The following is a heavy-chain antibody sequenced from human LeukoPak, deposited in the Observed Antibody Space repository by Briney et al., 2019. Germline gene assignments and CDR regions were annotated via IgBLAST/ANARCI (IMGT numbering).Heavy chain of an antibody. V-gene: IGHV3-9*01. J-gene: IGHJ4*02. CDR3: AKGGGYCSSTSCFYFDY. CDR2: ISWNSGSI. CDR1: GFTFDDYA. Sequence: GGSLRLSCAASGFTFDDYAMHWVRQAPGKGLEWVSGISWNSGSIGYADSVKGRFTISRDNAKNSLYLQMNSLRAEDTALYYCAKGGGYCSSTSCFYFDYWGQGTLVTVSS. D-gene: IGHD2-2*01.